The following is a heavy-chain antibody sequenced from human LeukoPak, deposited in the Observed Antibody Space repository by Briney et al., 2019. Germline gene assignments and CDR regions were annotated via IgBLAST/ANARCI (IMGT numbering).Heavy chain of an antibody. V-gene: IGHV4-4*07. Sequence: PSETLSLTCTVSGGFINSYYWSWIRQPAGKELEWIGRVYTSGITNYNPSLKSRITMSVDTSKNQFSLKLTSVTAADTAVYYCARHNGFDRGYYYYMDVWGKGTTVTVSS. CDR2: VYTSGIT. D-gene: IGHD3-10*01. J-gene: IGHJ6*03. CDR1: GGFINSYY. CDR3: ARHNGFDRGYYYYMDV.